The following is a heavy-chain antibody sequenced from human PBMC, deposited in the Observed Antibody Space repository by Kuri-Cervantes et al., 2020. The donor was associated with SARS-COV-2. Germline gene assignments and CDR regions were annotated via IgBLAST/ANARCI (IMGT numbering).Heavy chain of an antibody. CDR1: GYSFTNFW. Sequence: KVSCKGSGYSFTNFWISWVRQMPGKGLEWMGNIDPHDSYTNYSPSFQGHVTISADKSISTAYLQWSSLRASDTAVYFCARHAPPTGIVVVTAAIYYGMDVWGQGTTVTVSS. CDR2: IDPHDSYT. D-gene: IGHD2-2*01. CDR3: ARHAPPTGIVVVTAAIYYGMDV. J-gene: IGHJ6*02. V-gene: IGHV5-10-1*01.